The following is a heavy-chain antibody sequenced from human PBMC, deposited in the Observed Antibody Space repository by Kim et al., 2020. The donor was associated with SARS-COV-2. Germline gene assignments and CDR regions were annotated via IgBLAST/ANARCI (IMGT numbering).Heavy chain of an antibody. V-gene: IGHV3-48*03. CDR2: ISSSGSTI. CDR3: ARPLHAYYSYYYGMDV. D-gene: IGHD3-10*01. J-gene: IGHJ6*02. Sequence: GGSLRLSCAASGFTFSSYEMNWVRQAPGKGLEWVSYISSSGSTIYYADSVKGRFTISRDNAKNSLYLQMNSLRAEDTAVYYCARPLHAYYSYYYGMDVWVQGTTVPVSS. CDR1: GFTFSSYE.